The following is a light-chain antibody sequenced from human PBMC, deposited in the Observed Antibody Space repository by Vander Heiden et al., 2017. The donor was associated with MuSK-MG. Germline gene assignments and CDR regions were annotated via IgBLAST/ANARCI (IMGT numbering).Light chain of an antibody. J-gene: IGKJ5*01. CDR2: DAS. V-gene: IGKV3-11*01. Sequence: EIVLTQSAATLSLSPGERATLSCRASQSVSSYLAWYQQKPGQAPRLLIYDASNRATGIPARFSGSGSGTDFTLTISSLEPEDFAVYYCQQHSNWPPITFGQGTQVEIK. CDR1: QSVSSY. CDR3: QQHSNWPPIT.